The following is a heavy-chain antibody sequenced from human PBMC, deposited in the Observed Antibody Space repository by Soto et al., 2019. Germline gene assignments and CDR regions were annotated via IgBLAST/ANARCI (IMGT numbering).Heavy chain of an antibody. CDR1: GGSFSGYY. V-gene: IGHV4-34*01. CDR3: ARPRWKAAAGFRGVYYFDY. J-gene: IGHJ4*02. Sequence: SETLSLTCAVYGGSFSGYYWSWIHQPPGKGLEWIGEINHSGSTNYNPSLKSRVTISVDTSKNQFSLKLSSVTAADTAVYYCARPRWKAAAGFRGVYYFDYWGQGTLVTVSS. D-gene: IGHD6-13*01. CDR2: INHSGST.